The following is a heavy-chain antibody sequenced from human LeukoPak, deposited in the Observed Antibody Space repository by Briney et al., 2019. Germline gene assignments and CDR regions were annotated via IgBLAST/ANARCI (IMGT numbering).Heavy chain of an antibody. CDR1: GGSISSSSYY. CDR2: IYYSGST. J-gene: IGHJ4*02. V-gene: IGHV4-39*01. CDR3: ARHRGSSSNFDY. D-gene: IGHD6-6*01. Sequence: SETLSLTCTVSGGSISSSSYYWGWIRQPPGKGLEWIGIIYYSGSTYYTPSLKSRVTISVDTSKNQFSLKLSSVTATDTAVYYCARHRGSSSNFDYWGQGTLVTVSS.